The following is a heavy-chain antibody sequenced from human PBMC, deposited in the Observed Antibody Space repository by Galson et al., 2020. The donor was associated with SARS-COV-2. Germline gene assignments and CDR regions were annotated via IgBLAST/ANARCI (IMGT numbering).Heavy chain of an antibody. CDR3: ARSRLGWLVRGPSLDY. V-gene: IGHV4-34*01. J-gene: IGHJ4*02. Sequence: SETLSLTCAVYGGSFSGYYWSWIRQPPGKGLEWIGEINHSGSTNYNPSLKSRVTISVDTSKNQFSLKLSSVTAADTAVYYCARSRLGWLVRGPSLDYWGQGTLVTVSS. D-gene: IGHD6-19*01. CDR2: INHSGST. CDR1: GGSFSGYY.